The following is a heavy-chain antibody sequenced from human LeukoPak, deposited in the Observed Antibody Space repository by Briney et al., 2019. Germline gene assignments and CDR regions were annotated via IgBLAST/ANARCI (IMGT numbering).Heavy chain of an antibody. CDR1: GGSISSYY. V-gene: IGHV4-4*07. D-gene: IGHD6-19*01. J-gene: IGHJ3*02. Sequence: SETLSLTCTVSGGSISSYYWSWIRQPAGKGLEWIGRIYTSGSTNYNPSLKSRVTMSVDTSKNQFSLKLSSVTAADTAVYYCARGLVCSSGCQGDDAFDIWGQGTMVTVSS. CDR2: IYTSGST. CDR3: ARGLVCSSGCQGDDAFDI.